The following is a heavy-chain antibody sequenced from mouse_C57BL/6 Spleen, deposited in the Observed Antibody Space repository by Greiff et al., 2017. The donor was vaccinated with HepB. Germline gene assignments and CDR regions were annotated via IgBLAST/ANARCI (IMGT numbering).Heavy chain of an antibody. CDR2: ISSGNRTI. CDR3: ARPHYYGSSLDY. CDR1: GFTFSDYG. V-gene: IGHV5-17*01. J-gene: IGHJ2*01. D-gene: IGHD1-1*01. Sequence: EVQGVESGGGLVKPGGSLKLSCAASGFTFSDYGMHWVRQAPEKGLEWVAYISSGNRTIYYADTVKGRFTISRDNAKNTLFLQMTSLRSEDTAMYYCARPHYYGSSLDYWGQGTTLTVSS.